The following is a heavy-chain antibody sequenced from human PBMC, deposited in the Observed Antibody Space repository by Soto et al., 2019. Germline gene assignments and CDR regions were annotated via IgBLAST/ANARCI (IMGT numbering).Heavy chain of an antibody. V-gene: IGHV3-33*01. Sequence: QVQLVESGGALVQPGTSLRLSCTASGFTCSSYRMHWVRQAPGKGLEWVAIIWYDGSHKFYVYSVKGRFAVSRDNSKNTVYLQMNSLTGENTAVYYCARPRYSGDDPDALEIWGRGTLVTISS. D-gene: IGHD5-12*01. CDR2: IWYDGSHK. CDR1: GFTCSSYR. CDR3: ARPRYSGDDPDALEI. J-gene: IGHJ3*02.